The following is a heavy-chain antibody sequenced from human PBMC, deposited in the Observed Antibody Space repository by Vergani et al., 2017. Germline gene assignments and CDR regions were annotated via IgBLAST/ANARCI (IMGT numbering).Heavy chain of an antibody. Sequence: QLQLQESGPGLVKPSETLSLTCTVSGGSISSSSYYWGWIRQPPGKGLEWIGSIYYSGSTYYNPSLKIRVTISVDTSKNQFSLKLSSVTAADTAVYYCAFIGGIVGSQIDYWGQGTLVTVSS. CDR3: AFIGGIVGSQIDY. CDR2: IYYSGST. CDR1: GGSISSSSYY. D-gene: IGHD1-26*01. V-gene: IGHV4-39*01. J-gene: IGHJ4*02.